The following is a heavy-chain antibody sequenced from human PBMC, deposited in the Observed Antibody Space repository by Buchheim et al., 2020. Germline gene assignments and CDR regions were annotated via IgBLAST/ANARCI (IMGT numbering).Heavy chain of an antibody. Sequence: EVQLVESGGGLVQPGGSLRLSCAASGFTFSSYTMNWVRQAPGKGLEWVSYISSSSSTIYYADPVKGRFTISRPNAKHSLYPPMNSLRAEDTAVYYCARVKGPARLPFDYWGQGTL. CDR2: ISSSSSTI. V-gene: IGHV3-48*01. CDR1: GFTFSSYT. CDR3: ARVKGPARLPFDY. J-gene: IGHJ4*02. D-gene: IGHD6-6*01.